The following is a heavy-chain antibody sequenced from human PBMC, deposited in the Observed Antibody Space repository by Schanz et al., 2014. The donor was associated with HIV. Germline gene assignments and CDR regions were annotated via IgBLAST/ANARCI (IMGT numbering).Heavy chain of an antibody. J-gene: IGHJ5*02. CDR2: INPIFGTT. CDR3: ARDGTELGYNWFDP. Sequence: QVQLVQSGSEVKKDGASVKVSCKTSGFTFTSFALSWVRQAPGQGLEWLGWINPIFGTTNYAQKFQGRVTITADKSTRTAYMGLSSLRFEDTAVYYCARDGTELGYNWFDPWGQGTLVTVSS. V-gene: IGHV1-69*06. D-gene: IGHD7-27*01. CDR1: GFTFTSFA.